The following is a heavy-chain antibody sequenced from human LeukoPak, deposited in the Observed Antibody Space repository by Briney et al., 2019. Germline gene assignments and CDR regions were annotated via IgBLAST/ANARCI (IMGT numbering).Heavy chain of an antibody. D-gene: IGHD6-25*01. CDR2: IGSRSTSI. CDR3: ARESSESFDI. J-gene: IGHJ3*02. V-gene: IGHV3-21*01. Sequence: GGSLRLSCAASGFTFSSYSMNWVWQAPGKGLEWVSSIGSRSTSIYYADSVKGRFTISRDNAKNSLYLQMNSLRAEDAAVYYCARESSESFDIWGQGTMVAVSS. CDR1: GFTFSSYS.